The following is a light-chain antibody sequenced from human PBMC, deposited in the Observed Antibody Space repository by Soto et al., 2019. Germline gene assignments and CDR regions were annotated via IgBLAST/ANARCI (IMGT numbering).Light chain of an antibody. V-gene: IGKV1-33*01. J-gene: IGKJ4*01. CDR2: DAS. Sequence: DLTLTQSPSSLSASVGDRVSITCQASQDVINYLNWYQQKPGKAPKLLISDASNLETGVPSWFTGSGSGTHFTLTITNLQPEDFATYFCQQYDDLPLTFGGGTHVE. CDR3: QQYDDLPLT. CDR1: QDVINY.